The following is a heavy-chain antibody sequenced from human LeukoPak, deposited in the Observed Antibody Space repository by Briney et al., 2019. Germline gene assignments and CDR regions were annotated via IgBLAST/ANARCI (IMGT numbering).Heavy chain of an antibody. V-gene: IGHV4-59*01. D-gene: IGHD4-17*01. CDR1: GGSIRSYY. Sequence: SETLSLTCTGSGGSIRSYYWSWIRQPPGKGLEWIGYIYYSGSTNYNPSLKSRVTISVDTSKNQFSLKLSSVTAADTAVYYCARDIKGYGDYGDWGQGTLVTVSS. CDR2: IYYSGST. J-gene: IGHJ4*02. CDR3: ARDIKGYGDYGD.